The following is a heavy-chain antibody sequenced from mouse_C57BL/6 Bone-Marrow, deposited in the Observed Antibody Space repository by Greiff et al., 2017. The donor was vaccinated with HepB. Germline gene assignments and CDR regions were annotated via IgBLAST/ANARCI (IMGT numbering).Heavy chain of an antibody. CDR1: GYTFTSYG. Sequence: QVQLQQSGAELARPGASVKLSCKASGYTFTSYGISWVKQRTGKGLEWIGEIYPRSGNTYYNEKFKGKATLTADKSSSTAYMELRSLTSEDAAVYVCAPLLWYPMDYWGQGTSVTVSS. D-gene: IGHD2-1*01. V-gene: IGHV1-81*01. CDR3: APLLWYPMDY. J-gene: IGHJ4*01. CDR2: IYPRSGNT.